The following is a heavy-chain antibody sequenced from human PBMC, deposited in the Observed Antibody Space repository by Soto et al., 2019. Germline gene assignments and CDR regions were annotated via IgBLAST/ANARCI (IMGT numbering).Heavy chain of an antibody. V-gene: IGHV2-5*01. CDR2: MYWNDDK. Sequence: QITLKESGPTLVKPTQTLTLTCTFSGFSLSTSGVGVGWIRQPPGKALDGLALMYWNDDKRYSPSLKSRLTITKDTSKNQVVLTMTNMDPVDTATYYCAHRQKGYDFWSGSGNWFDPWGQGTLVTVSS. CDR3: AHRQKGYDFWSGSGNWFDP. CDR1: GFSLSTSGVG. J-gene: IGHJ5*02. D-gene: IGHD3-3*01.